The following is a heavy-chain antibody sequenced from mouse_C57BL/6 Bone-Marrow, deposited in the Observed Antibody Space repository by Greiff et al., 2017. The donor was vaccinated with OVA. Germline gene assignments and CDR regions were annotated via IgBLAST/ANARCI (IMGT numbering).Heavy chain of an antibody. D-gene: IGHD2-5*01. V-gene: IGHV14-2*01. CDR3: AYSNGYAMDY. CDR2: IDPEDGET. J-gene: IGHJ4*01. CDR1: GFNIKDYY. Sequence: VQLQQSGAELVKPGASVKLSCTASGFNIKDYYMHWVKQRTEQGLEWIGRIDPEDGETKYASKFQGKATITADTSSNTAYLQLSSLTSEDTAVYYCAYSNGYAMDYWGQGTSVTVSS.